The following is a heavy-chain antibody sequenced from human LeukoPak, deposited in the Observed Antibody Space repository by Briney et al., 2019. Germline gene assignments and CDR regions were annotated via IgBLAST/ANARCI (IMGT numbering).Heavy chain of an antibody. Sequence: GGSLRLSCAASGFTFITYSMNWVRQAPGKGLEWVSSISSSSSYIYYADSVKGRFTISGDNAKNSLYLQMNSLRAEDTAVYYCARDHYGDYDFDYWGQGTLVTVSS. CDR3: ARDHYGDYDFDY. V-gene: IGHV3-21*01. J-gene: IGHJ4*02. CDR1: GFTFITYS. CDR2: ISSSSSYI. D-gene: IGHD4-17*01.